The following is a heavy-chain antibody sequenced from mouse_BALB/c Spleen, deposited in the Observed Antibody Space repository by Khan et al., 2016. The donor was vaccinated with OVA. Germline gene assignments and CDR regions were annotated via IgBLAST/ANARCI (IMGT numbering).Heavy chain of an antibody. Sequence: EVELVESGGGLVRPGGSLKLSCAASGFSFTTNTMSWVRQTPEKRLEWVATINSGSTYTYYPDSVKGRFTISRDNAKNTLYLQMSSLKSEDTAMYYCTRDGNYAHWYFDVWGAGTTVTVSS. CDR3: TRDGNYAHWYFDV. V-gene: IGHV5-6-4*01. CDR2: INSGSTYT. D-gene: IGHD2-1*01. CDR1: GFSFTTNT. J-gene: IGHJ1*01.